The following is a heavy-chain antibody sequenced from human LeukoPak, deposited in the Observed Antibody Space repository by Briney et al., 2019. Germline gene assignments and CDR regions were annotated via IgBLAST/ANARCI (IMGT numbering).Heavy chain of an antibody. Sequence: NPPETLSLTRTVSGYSISRGYYWGWTRQPPGKGREWFGSIYLSGRTYYNPSLKSRVTISVDTSKNQFSLKLSSVTAADTAVYYCARSFSWDSSGDYSGYVDYWGQGTLVTVSS. CDR3: ARSFSWDSSGDYSGYVDY. J-gene: IGHJ4*02. CDR2: IYLSGRT. CDR1: GYSISRGYY. D-gene: IGHD3-22*01. V-gene: IGHV4-38-2*02.